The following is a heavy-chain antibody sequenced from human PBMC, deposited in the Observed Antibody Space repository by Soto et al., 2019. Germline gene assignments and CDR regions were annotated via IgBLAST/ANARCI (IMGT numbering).Heavy chain of an antibody. CDR2: ITGGTGPT. V-gene: IGHV3-23*01. Sequence: EVQLLESGGALVQPGGSLRLSCAVSGFSLTTYAMTWVRQAPGEGLEWVATITGGTGPTYYGDSVKGRGTVSRDISKNNLYLRMNSLRGDDTATYYCVKALYNDMFDSWGQGTLVTVSS. J-gene: IGHJ4*02. CDR1: GFSLTTYA. CDR3: VKALYNDMFDS. D-gene: IGHD1-1*01.